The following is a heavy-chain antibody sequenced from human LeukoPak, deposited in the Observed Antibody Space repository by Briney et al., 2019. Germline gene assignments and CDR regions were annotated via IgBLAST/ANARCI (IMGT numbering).Heavy chain of an antibody. J-gene: IGHJ1*01. CDR3: ARGNSAEYFQH. CDR2: INPNSGGT. CDR1: GYTFTGYY. Sequence: GASVKVSCKASGYTFTGYYIHWVRQAPGQRLEWMGCINPNSGGTNYAQKFQGRVTMTRDTSISTAYMELSRLRSDDTAVYYCARGNSAEYFQHWGQGTLVTVSS. V-gene: IGHV1-2*02.